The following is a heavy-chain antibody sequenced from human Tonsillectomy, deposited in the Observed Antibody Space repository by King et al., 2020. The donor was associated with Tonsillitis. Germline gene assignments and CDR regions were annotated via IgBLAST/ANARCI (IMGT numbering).Heavy chain of an antibody. J-gene: IGHJ4*02. CDR1: GGSISSYY. D-gene: IGHD3-9*01. CDR3: ARSLTGSTTDRFDY. V-gene: IGHV4-59*01. Sequence: QLQESGPGLVKPSETLSLTCTVSGGSISSYYWSWIRQPPGKGLEWIGYIYYSGSTNYNPSLKSRRTISVDTSKNQFSLRLSSVTAADTAVYYCARSLTGSTTDRFDYWGQGTLVTVSS. CDR2: IYYSGST.